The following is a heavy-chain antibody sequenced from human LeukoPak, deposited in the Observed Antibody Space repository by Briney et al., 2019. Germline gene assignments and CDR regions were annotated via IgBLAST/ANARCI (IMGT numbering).Heavy chain of an antibody. CDR3: ARKYCSGDSCAIQLFDY. J-gene: IGHJ4*02. Sequence: SETLSLTCTVSGYSISSGYSWGWIRQPPGKGLEWIGSIYHSGSTYYNPSLKSRVTMSVDTSKNQFSLKLTSVTAADTSVYYCARKYCSGDSCAIQLFDYWGQGTLVTVSS. CDR1: GYSISSGYS. V-gene: IGHV4-38-2*02. CDR2: IYHSGST. D-gene: IGHD2-15*01.